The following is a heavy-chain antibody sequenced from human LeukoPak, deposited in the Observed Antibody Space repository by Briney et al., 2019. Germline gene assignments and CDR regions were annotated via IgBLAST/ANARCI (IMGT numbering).Heavy chain of an antibody. CDR2: ISSSGSTI. V-gene: IGHV3-48*03. J-gene: IGHJ6*04. CDR1: GFTFRMYA. Sequence: GGSLRLSCAASGFTFRMYAMNWVRQAPGKGLEWVSYISSSGSTIYYADSVKGRFTISRDNAKNSLYLQMNSLRAEDTAVYYCAELGITMIGGVWGKGTTVTISS. D-gene: IGHD3-10*02. CDR3: AELGITMIGGV.